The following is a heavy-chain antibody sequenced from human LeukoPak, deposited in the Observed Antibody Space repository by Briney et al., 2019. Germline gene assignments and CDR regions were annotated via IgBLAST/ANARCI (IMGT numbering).Heavy chain of an antibody. V-gene: IGHV1-69*13. CDR3: ARGWVRTTSPDYYYYYMDV. J-gene: IGHJ6*03. D-gene: IGHD4-17*01. CDR1: VGTVSSSA. CDR2: IISLLGTA. Sequence: ASVKVSSKASVGTVSSSAISWVRHGPGQGLVWIGEIISLLGTANYAQKFQGRVTITSDESTSTAYMELSSLRSEDTAVYYCARGWVRTTSPDYYYYYMDVWGKGTTVTVSS.